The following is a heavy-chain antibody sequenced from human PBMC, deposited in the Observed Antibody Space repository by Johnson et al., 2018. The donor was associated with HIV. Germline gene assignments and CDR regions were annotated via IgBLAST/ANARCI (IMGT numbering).Heavy chain of an antibody. J-gene: IGHJ3*02. Sequence: VQLVASGGGVVQPGRSLRLFCAASGFTFSSYGMHWVRQAPGKGLEWVTIISYDGSKKYYGDSVKGRFTISRDNSKNTLYVQMNSLRVEDTAVYYCAKMSRGRQDAFDIWGQGAMVSVSA. D-gene: IGHD3-16*01. CDR2: ISYDGSKK. CDR1: GFTFSSYG. V-gene: IGHV3-30*18. CDR3: AKMSRGRQDAFDI.